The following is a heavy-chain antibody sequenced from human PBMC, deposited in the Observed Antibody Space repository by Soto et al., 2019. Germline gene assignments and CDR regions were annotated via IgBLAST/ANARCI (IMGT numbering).Heavy chain of an antibody. CDR2: INPNSGGT. J-gene: IGHJ4*02. CDR1: GYTFTGYY. Sequence: GASVKVSCKASGYTFTGYYMHWVRQAPGQGLEWMGWINPNSGGTNYAQKFQGWVTMTRDTSISTAYMELSRLRSDDTAVYYCARGAPLGTVFSSDYWGQGTLVTVSS. CDR3: ARGAPLGTVFSSDY. D-gene: IGHD1-7*01. V-gene: IGHV1-2*04.